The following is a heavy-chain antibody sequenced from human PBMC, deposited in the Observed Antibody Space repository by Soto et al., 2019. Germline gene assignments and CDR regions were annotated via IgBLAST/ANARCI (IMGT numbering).Heavy chain of an antibody. Sequence: EVQLLESGGDLVQPGGSLRLSCVASGIPFGSRAMSWVRQAPGEGLEWVSTITDTGGDTKYADSVTGRFTMSRDNSKKTLYLQMNSLRVEDSALYYCARGSTDSYPGSRIFDFWGRGTLVTVSS. J-gene: IGHJ4*02. CDR1: GIPFGSRA. CDR3: ARGSTDSYPGSRIFDF. V-gene: IGHV3-23*01. D-gene: IGHD3-10*01. CDR2: ITDTGGDT.